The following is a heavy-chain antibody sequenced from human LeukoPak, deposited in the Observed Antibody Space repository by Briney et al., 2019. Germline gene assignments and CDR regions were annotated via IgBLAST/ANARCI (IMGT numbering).Heavy chain of an antibody. J-gene: IGHJ4*02. D-gene: IGHD3-10*01. V-gene: IGHV3-15*01. CDR1: GFTFSNAW. CDR3: TTAVWFGDLLLGDY. Sequence: GGSPRLSCAASGFTFSNAWMSWVRQAPGKGLEWVGRIKSKTDGGTTDYAAPVKGRFTISRDDSKNTLYLQMNSLKTEDTAVYYCTTAVWFGDLLLGDYWGQGTLVTVSS. CDR2: IKSKTDGGTT.